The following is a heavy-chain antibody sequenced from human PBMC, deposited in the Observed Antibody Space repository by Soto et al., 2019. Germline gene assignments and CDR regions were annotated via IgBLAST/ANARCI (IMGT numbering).Heavy chain of an antibody. Sequence: LRLSCAASGFTFSDYYMSWIRQAPGKGLEWVSYISSSDSIYYADSVKGRFTISRDNAKNSLYLQMNSLRAEDTAVYYCARDLGYYDSSGYFDYWGQGTLVTVSS. D-gene: IGHD3-22*01. V-gene: IGHV3-11*01. CDR2: ISSSDSI. CDR1: GFTFSDYY. CDR3: ARDLGYYDSSGYFDY. J-gene: IGHJ4*02.